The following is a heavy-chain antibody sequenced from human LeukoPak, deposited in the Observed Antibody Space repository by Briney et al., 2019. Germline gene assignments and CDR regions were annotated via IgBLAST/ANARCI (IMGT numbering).Heavy chain of an antibody. V-gene: IGHV4-59*12. CDR1: GGSISSYY. Sequence: SETLSLTCTVSGGSISSYYWSWIRQPPGKGLEWIGYIYYSGSTNYNPSLKSRVTISVDTSKNQFSLKLSSVTAADTAVYYCARSTYYYDSSGYYQYYFDYWGQGTLVTVSS. J-gene: IGHJ4*02. CDR2: IYYSGST. D-gene: IGHD3-22*01. CDR3: ARSTYYYDSSGYYQYYFDY.